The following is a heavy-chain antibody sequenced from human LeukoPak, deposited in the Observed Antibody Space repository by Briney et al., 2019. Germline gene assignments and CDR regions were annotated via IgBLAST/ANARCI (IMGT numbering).Heavy chain of an antibody. CDR3: ARANDCSSSISCRYMGGDWFDP. J-gene: IGHJ5*02. Sequence: ASVKVSCKASGYTFTSYDINWVRQATGQGLEWMGWMNPNSGNTGYAQKFQGRVTITRNTSISTAYMELSSLRSEDTAVYYCARANDCSSSISCRYMGGDWFDPWGQGTLVTVSS. D-gene: IGHD2-2*01. CDR2: MNPNSGNT. CDR1: GYTFTSYD. V-gene: IGHV1-8*03.